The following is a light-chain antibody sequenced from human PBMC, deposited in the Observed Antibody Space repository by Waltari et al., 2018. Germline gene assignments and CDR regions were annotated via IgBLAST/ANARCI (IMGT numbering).Light chain of an antibody. J-gene: IGKJ1*01. CDR2: KVS. CDR1: QSLVSRDGNTY. Sequence: VVMPPSPLSLPVTVGQPASISCTFSQSLVSRDGNTYFNWFQQRPGQSPRRLLYKVSNRDSGVPDRCSGSGSGTTFTLRISRVEAEDVGIYYCMQGAHRPWTFGQGTRVEIK. CDR3: MQGAHRPWT. V-gene: IGKV2-30*01.